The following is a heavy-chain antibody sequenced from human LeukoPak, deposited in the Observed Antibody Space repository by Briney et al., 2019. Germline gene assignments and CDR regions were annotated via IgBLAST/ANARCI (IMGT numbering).Heavy chain of an antibody. V-gene: IGHV4-39*01. Sequence: SETLSLTCTVSGVSISSSSYYWGWIRQPPGKGLEWIGSIYYSGSTYYNPSLKSRVTISVDTSKNQFSLKLSSVTAADTAVYYCAGFSNYDFWSGYPPDWFDPWGQGTLVTVSS. CDR3: AGFSNYDFWSGYPPDWFDP. D-gene: IGHD3-3*01. CDR2: IYYSGST. J-gene: IGHJ5*02. CDR1: GVSISSSSYY.